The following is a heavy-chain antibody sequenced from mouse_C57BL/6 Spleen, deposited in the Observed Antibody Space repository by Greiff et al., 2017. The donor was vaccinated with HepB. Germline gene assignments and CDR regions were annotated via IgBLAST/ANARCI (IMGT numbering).Heavy chain of an antibody. Sequence: VKLMESGAELVRPGASVKLSCKASGYTFTDYYINWVKQRPGQGLEWIARIYPGSGNTYYNEKFKGKATLTAEKSSSTAYMQLSSLTSEDSAVYFCARSLPYFDYWGQGTTLTVSS. D-gene: IGHD6-1*01. V-gene: IGHV1-76*01. CDR2: IYPGSGNT. CDR3: ARSLPYFDY. J-gene: IGHJ2*01. CDR1: GYTFTDYY.